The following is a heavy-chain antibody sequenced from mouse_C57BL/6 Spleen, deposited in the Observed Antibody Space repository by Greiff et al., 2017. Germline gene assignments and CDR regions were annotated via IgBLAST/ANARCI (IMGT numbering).Heavy chain of an antibody. V-gene: IGHV1-52*01. D-gene: IGHD2-4*01. CDR2: IDPSDSET. Sequence: QVQLQQPGAELVRPGSSVTLSCKASGYTFTSYWMHWVKQRPIQGLEWIGNIDPSDSETHYNQKFKDKATLTVDKSSRTAYMQLSSLSSEDSAVYYCGRGYDYDGAMDYWGQGTSVTVSS. J-gene: IGHJ4*01. CDR1: GYTFTSYW. CDR3: GRGYDYDGAMDY.